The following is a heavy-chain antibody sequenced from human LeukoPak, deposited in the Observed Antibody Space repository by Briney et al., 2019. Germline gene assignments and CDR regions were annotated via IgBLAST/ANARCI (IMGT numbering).Heavy chain of an antibody. CDR1: GFTFSSYA. J-gene: IGHJ3*02. CDR3: AKDYGGDVDAFDI. D-gene: IGHD4-23*01. Sequence: GGSLRPSCAASGFTFSSYAMSWVRQAPGKGLEWVSAISGSGGSTYYADSVKGRFTISRDNSKNTLYLQMNSLRAEDTAVYYCAKDYGGDVDAFDIWGQGTMVTVSS. V-gene: IGHV3-23*01. CDR2: ISGSGGST.